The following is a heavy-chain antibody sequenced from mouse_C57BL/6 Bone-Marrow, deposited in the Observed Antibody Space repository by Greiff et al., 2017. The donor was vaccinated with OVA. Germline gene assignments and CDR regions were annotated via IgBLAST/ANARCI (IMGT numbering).Heavy chain of an antibody. J-gene: IGHJ1*03. CDR3: ARSLLTTVVATGYFDV. Sequence: QVQLKQPGAELVKPGASVKLSCKASGYTFTSYWMHWVKQRPGRGLEWIGRIDPNSGGTKYNEKFKSKATLTVDKPSSTAYMQLSSLTSEDSAVYYCARSLLTTVVATGYFDVWGTGTTVTVSS. CDR2: IDPNSGGT. CDR1: GYTFTSYW. D-gene: IGHD1-1*01. V-gene: IGHV1-72*01.